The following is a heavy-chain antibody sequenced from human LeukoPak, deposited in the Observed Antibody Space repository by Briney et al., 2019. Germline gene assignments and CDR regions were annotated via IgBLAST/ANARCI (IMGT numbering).Heavy chain of an antibody. D-gene: IGHD3-22*01. CDR2: ISAYNGNT. J-gene: IGHJ4*02. V-gene: IGHV1-18*01. CDR1: GYTFTSYG. CDR3: ARVQSYYYDSSGYHFEVYYFDY. Sequence: ASVKVSCKASGYTFTSYGISWVRQAPGQGLEWMGWISAYNGNTNYAQKLQGRVTMTTDTSTSIAYMELRSLRSDDTAVYYCARVQSYYYDSSGYHFEVYYFDYWGQGTLVTVSS.